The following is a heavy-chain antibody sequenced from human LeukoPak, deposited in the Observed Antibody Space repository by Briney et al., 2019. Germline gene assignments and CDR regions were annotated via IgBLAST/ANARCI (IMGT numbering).Heavy chain of an antibody. D-gene: IGHD3-3*01. Sequence: PGGSLRLSCAASGFTFSSYAMSWVRQAPGKGLEWVSAISGSGGRTYYADSVKGRFTISRDNSKNTLYLQMNSLRAEDTAVYYCAKTTYYDFWSGYYTQVLFDYWGQGTLVTVSS. CDR1: GFTFSSYA. CDR3: AKTTYYDFWSGYYTQVLFDY. CDR2: ISGSGGRT. V-gene: IGHV3-23*01. J-gene: IGHJ4*02.